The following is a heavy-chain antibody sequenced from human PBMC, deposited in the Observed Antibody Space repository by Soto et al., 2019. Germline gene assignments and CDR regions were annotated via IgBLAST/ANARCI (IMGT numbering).Heavy chain of an antibody. J-gene: IGHJ6*02. CDR2: IYYSGST. D-gene: IGHD5-18*01. V-gene: IGHV4-59*01. CDR1: GGSISSYY. CDR3: ARHWWNYTESWIQLWAQKNYYYYGMDV. Sequence: SETLSLTCTVSGGSISSYYWSWIRQPPGKGLEWIGYIYYSGSTNYNPSLKSRVTISVDTSKNQFSLKLSSVTAADTAVYYCARHWWNYTESWIQLWAQKNYYYYGMDVWGQGTTVTVSS.